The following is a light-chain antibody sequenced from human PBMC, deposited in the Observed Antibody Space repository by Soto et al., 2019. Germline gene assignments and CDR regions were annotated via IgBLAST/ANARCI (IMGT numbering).Light chain of an antibody. Sequence: EIVLTQSPGTLSLSPGERATLSCSASQSVSVNSLAWYQQKGGQAPRLLIYAASTRATGVPDRFSGTGSGIAFALTISRLETDDSAVYYCQQYGGSPFTFGPGTKVDIK. J-gene: IGKJ3*01. CDR1: QSVSVNS. CDR2: AAS. CDR3: QQYGGSPFT. V-gene: IGKV3-20*01.